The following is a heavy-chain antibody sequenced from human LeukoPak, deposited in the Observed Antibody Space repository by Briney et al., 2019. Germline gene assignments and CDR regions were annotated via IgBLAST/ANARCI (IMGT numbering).Heavy chain of an antibody. CDR1: GGSISNYY. J-gene: IGHJ4*02. Sequence: SETLSLTCTVSGGSISNYYWSWIRQPAGKEMEWIGYIYYIGSTNYNPSLKRRVTISVDTSKNQFSLKLSSVTAADTAVYYCAREMGRGYSGYDATYYFDYWGQGTLVTVSS. V-gene: IGHV4-59*12. CDR2: IYYIGST. CDR3: AREMGRGYSGYDATYYFDY. D-gene: IGHD5-12*01.